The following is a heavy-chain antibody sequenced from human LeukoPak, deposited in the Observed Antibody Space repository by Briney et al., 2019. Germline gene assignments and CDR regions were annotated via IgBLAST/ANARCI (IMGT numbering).Heavy chain of an antibody. CDR1: GFTFSSYA. CDR3: ASIAGQPPLGYFDC. J-gene: IGHJ4*02. CDR2: ISGSGGST. Sequence: PGGPLRLSCAASGFTFSSYAMSWGRQAPGERQGWVSAISGSGGSTYYADSLKGRSTYPSNYPKNTLYLQVNSLRAEDTAIYYCASIAGQPPLGYFDCWGQGTLVT. D-gene: IGHD1-14*01. V-gene: IGHV3-23*01.